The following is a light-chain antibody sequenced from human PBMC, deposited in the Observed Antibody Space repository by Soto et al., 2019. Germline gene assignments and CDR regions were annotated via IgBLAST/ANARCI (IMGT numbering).Light chain of an antibody. Sequence: QSALTQPASVSGSPGLSITISCTGTSSDVGAYNYVSWYQQYPGKAPKLMIYDVTNRPSGVSNRFSGSKSGNTASLTISGLQAEDEADYYCSSHTSSSTLVLFGGGTKLTVL. V-gene: IGLV2-14*01. J-gene: IGLJ3*02. CDR2: DVT. CDR3: SSHTSSSTLVL. CDR1: SSDVGAYNY.